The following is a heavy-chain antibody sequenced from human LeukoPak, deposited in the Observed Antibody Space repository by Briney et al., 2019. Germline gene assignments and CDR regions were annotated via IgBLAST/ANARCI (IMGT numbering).Heavy chain of an antibody. Sequence: QTGGSLRLSCAASGFTFSSYEMNWVRQAPGKGLEWVSYISSSGSTIYYADSVKGRFTISRDNAKNSLYLQMNSLRAEDTAVYYCAREDRHGYNYYWYFDLWGRGTLVTVSS. CDR1: GFTFSSYE. D-gene: IGHD5-24*01. V-gene: IGHV3-48*03. CDR3: AREDRHGYNYYWYFDL. J-gene: IGHJ2*01. CDR2: ISSSGSTI.